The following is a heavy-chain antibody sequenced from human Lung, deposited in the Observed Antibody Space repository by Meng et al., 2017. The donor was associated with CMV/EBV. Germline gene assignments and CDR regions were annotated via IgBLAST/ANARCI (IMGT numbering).Heavy chain of an antibody. V-gene: IGHV1-2*02. CDR2: INPSSGVT. Sequence: SVKVSXKTSGYTFSAYQMHWIRQAPGHGLEWMGWINPSSGVTRSAPKYQGRVTMTSDRYSTAYLELTSLTSDDTAFYYCARFGGAPVGSTPPDYWGQGTLVTVSS. J-gene: IGHJ4*02. CDR3: ARFGGAPVGSTPPDY. CDR1: GYTFSAYQ. D-gene: IGHD1-26*01.